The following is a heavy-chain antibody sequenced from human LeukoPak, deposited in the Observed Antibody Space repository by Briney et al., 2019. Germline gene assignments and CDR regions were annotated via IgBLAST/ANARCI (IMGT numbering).Heavy chain of an antibody. CDR1: GFTFSDYA. CDR3: SKDTSAWWYHRAYMNV. CDR2: ISGSGDKT. D-gene: IGHD2-15*01. V-gene: IGHV3-23*01. J-gene: IGHJ6*03. Sequence: SGGSLRLSCAASGFTFSDYAMSWVRQAAGGGLEWVSAISGSGDKTFHADSVKGRFTTSRDNSKNTLSLQMSSLRVEDSAVYFCSKDTSAWWYHRAYMNVWGTGTTVTVSS.